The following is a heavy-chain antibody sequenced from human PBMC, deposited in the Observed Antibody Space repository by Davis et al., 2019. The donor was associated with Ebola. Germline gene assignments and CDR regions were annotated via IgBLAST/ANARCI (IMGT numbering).Heavy chain of an antibody. CDR3: ARDGTSHCSSTSCSNWFDP. CDR1: GYTLTELS. J-gene: IGHJ5*02. V-gene: IGHV1-2*02. Sequence: ASVKVSCKVSGYTLTELSMHWVRQAPGKGLEWMGWMNPNSGNTGYAQKFQGRVTMTRDTSISTAYMELSRLRSDDTAVYYCARDGTSHCSSTSCSNWFDPWGQGTLVTVSS. CDR2: MNPNSGNT. D-gene: IGHD2-2*01.